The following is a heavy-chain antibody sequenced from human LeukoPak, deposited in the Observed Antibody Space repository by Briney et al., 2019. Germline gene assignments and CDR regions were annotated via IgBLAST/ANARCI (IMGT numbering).Heavy chain of an antibody. CDR3: AKEGCSGDNCSSAFEI. CDR2: IYHSGST. Sequence: PSETLSLTCAVSGYSINSGYYWAWIRQPPGKGLEWIASIYHSGSTFYNPSLRSRVTISVHTSKNELSLKLNSVTAADTALYYCAKEGCSGDNCSSAFEIWDRGTIVTVSS. V-gene: IGHV4-38-2*02. D-gene: IGHD2-15*01. J-gene: IGHJ3*02. CDR1: GYSINSGYY.